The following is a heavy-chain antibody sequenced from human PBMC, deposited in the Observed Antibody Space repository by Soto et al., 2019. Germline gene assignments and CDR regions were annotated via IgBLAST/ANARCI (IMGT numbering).Heavy chain of an antibody. Sequence: HPGGSLRLSCAASGFTFSSYAMHWVRQAPGKGLEWVAVISYNGSNKYYADSVKGRFTISRDNSKNTLYLQMNSLRAEDTAVYYCARDVNLRVVGAYCFDYWGQGTLVTVSS. CDR1: GFTFSSYA. CDR3: ARDVNLRVVGAYCFDY. CDR2: ISYNGSNK. J-gene: IGHJ4*02. D-gene: IGHD1-26*01. V-gene: IGHV3-30-3*01.